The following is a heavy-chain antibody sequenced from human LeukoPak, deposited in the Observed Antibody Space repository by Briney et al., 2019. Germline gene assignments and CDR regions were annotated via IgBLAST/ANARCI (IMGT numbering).Heavy chain of an antibody. CDR1: GGSFSGYY. Sequence: PSETLSLTCAVYGGSFSGYYWSWIRQPPGKGLEWIGEINHSGSTNYNPSLKSRATISVDTSKNQFSLKLSSVTAADTAVYYCARGVVATIEYYFDYWGQGTLVTVSS. CDR3: ARGVVATIEYYFDY. CDR2: INHSGST. D-gene: IGHD5-12*01. J-gene: IGHJ4*02. V-gene: IGHV4-34*01.